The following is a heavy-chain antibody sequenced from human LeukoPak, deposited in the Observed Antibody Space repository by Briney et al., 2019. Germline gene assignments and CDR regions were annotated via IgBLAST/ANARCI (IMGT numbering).Heavy chain of an antibody. Sequence: SETLSLTCTVSGGSISSSSYYWGWIRQPPGKGLEWIGSIYYSGSTYYNPSLKSRVTISVDTSKNQFSLKLSSVTAADTAVYYCARVDSSGWYAITYWGQGTLVTVSS. D-gene: IGHD6-19*01. CDR3: ARVDSSGWYAITY. CDR1: GGSISSSSYY. V-gene: IGHV4-39*07. CDR2: IYYSGST. J-gene: IGHJ4*02.